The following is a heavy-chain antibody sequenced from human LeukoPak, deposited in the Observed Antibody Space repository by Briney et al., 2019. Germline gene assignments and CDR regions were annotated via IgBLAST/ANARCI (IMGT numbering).Heavy chain of an antibody. CDR3: AELGITMIGGV. CDR1: GFTVSSNY. D-gene: IGHD3-10*02. Sequence: GGSLRLSCAASGFTVSSNYMSWVRQAPGKGLEWVSVIYSSAGTHFADSVKARFTISRDNAKNSLYLQMNSLRAEDTAVYYCAELGITMIGGVWGKGTTVTISS. J-gene: IGHJ6*04. V-gene: IGHV3-66*01. CDR2: IYSSAGT.